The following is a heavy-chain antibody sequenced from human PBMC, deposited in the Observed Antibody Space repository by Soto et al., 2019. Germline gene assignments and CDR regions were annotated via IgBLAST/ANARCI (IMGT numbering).Heavy chain of an antibody. D-gene: IGHD2-21*01. J-gene: IGHJ6*03. CDR1: GVSISSYY. V-gene: IGHV4-59*01. CDR2: IYYSGST. Sequence: SETLSLTCTVSGVSISSYYWSWIRQPPGKGLEWIGYIYYSGSTNYNPSLKSRVTISVDTSKNQFSLKLSSVTAADTAVYYCARAGLLSNYYYYYMDVWSKGTTVTVSS. CDR3: ARAGLLSNYYYYYMDV.